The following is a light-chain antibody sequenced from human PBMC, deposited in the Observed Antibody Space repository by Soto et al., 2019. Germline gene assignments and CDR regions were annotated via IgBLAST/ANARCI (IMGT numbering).Light chain of an antibody. Sequence: EIVLTQSPGTLSLSPGERATLSCRASQSFRSSYLAWYQQKPGQAPRLLIYGASSRATGIPDRFSGSGSGTDFTLTISRPEPEDFAVYYCQQYGTSITFGQGTRLEI. CDR3: QQYGTSIT. V-gene: IGKV3-20*01. CDR2: GAS. J-gene: IGKJ5*01. CDR1: QSFRSSY.